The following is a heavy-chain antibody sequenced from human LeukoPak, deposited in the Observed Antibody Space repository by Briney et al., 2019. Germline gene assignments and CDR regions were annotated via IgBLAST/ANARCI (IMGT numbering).Heavy chain of an antibody. D-gene: IGHD4-23*01. J-gene: IGHJ4*02. CDR2: ISSSSSTK. V-gene: IGHV3-48*01. CDR1: GFTFSSHG. Sequence: GGSLRLSCVASGFTFSSHGMNWVRQAPGKGLEWVSYISSSSSTKYYADSVKGRFTISRDNAKNSLYLQMNSLRAEDTAVYYCARDWEDYGGNSGIGYWGQGILVTVSS. CDR3: ARDWEDYGGNSGIGY.